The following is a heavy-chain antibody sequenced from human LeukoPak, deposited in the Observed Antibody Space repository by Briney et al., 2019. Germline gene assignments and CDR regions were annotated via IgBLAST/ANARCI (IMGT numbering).Heavy chain of an antibody. Sequence: SETLSLTCTVSGGSISSSSYYWGWIRQPPGRGLEWVGSIYHSGKTYYNPSLESRVTISVDTSKNQFSLKLSSVTAADTAVYYCARGIAAAGLYYFDYWGQGTLVTVSS. CDR2: IYHSGKT. D-gene: IGHD6-13*01. CDR3: ARGIAAAGLYYFDY. V-gene: IGHV4-39*07. CDR1: GGSISSSSYY. J-gene: IGHJ4*02.